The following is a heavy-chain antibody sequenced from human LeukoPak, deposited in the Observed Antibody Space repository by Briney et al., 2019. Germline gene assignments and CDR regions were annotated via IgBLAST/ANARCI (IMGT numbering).Heavy chain of an antibody. D-gene: IGHD3-3*01. CDR2: TSGSGST. J-gene: IGHJ4*02. V-gene: IGHV4-59*01. Sequence: SETLSLTCTVSGGSIIGDYWGWIRQPPGRGLEWIGYTSGSGSTNYNPSLRSRVTMSLDTSKNQFSLNLNSVTTADTAVYYCARDHSRSGYYDYWGQGTLVTVSS. CDR1: GGSIIGDY. CDR3: ARDHSRSGYYDY.